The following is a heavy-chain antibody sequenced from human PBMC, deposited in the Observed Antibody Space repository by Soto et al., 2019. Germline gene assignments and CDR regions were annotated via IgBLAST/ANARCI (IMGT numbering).Heavy chain of an antibody. CDR2: INPSGGST. CDR1: VYTYTGYY. V-gene: IGHV1-46*01. J-gene: IGHJ4*02. Sequence: ASVKVSCKASVYTYTGYYIHWVRQAPGQGLEWMGIINPSGGSTSYAQKFQGRVTMTRDTSTSTVYMELSSLRSEDTAVYYCAREWVKWGGFDYWGQGTLVTVSS. D-gene: IGHD3-16*01. CDR3: AREWVKWGGFDY.